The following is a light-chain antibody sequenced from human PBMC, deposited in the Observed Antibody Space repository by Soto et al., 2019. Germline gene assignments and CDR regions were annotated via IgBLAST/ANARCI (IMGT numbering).Light chain of an antibody. CDR3: QQYTKWPPWT. J-gene: IGKJ1*01. V-gene: IGKV3-15*01. CDR1: QSVRSD. Sequence: DIVMTQSPATLSVSPGERATLSCRASQSVRSDLAWYQQKPGQAPRLLIYGASTRATGIPARFSGSGSGTELTLTISSLQSEDFAVYYCQQYTKWPPWTFGQGTKVEIK. CDR2: GAS.